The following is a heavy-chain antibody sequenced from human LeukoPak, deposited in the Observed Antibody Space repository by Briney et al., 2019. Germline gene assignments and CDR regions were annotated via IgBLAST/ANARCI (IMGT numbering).Heavy chain of an antibody. Sequence: PSETLSLTCIVSGGSINSYYWSWIRQPAGKGLEWIGRIYTSGSTNYNPSLKSRVTMSVDTSKNQFSLKLSSVTAADTAVYYCATARPPLFGTLDSWGQGTPVTVSS. CDR1: GGSINSYY. D-gene: IGHD1-14*01. J-gene: IGHJ4*02. CDR2: IYTSGST. CDR3: ATARPPLFGTLDS. V-gene: IGHV4-4*07.